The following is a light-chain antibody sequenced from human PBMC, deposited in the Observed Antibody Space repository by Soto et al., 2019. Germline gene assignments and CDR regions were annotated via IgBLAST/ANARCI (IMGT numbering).Light chain of an antibody. J-gene: IGLJ3*02. CDR3: SSYAGRDSWR. CDR1: STDVGEYNY. CDR2: EVF. V-gene: IGLV2-8*01. Sequence: QSVLTQPPSASGSPGQSVTISCTGTSTDVGEYNYVSWYQHHPGKAPKLLIYEVFRRPSGVPDRFSGSKSGNTASLTVSGLQAEDEADYYCSSYAGRDSWRFGGGTKLTAL.